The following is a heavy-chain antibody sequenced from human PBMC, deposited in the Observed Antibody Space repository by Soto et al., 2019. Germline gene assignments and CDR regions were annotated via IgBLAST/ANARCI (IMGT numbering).Heavy chain of an antibody. V-gene: IGHV3-53*01. D-gene: IGHD6-13*01. Sequence: PGGSLRLSCAASGFTVSSNYMSWVCQAPGKGLEWVSVIYSGGSTYYADSVKGRFTISRDNSKNTLYLQMNSLRAEDTAVYYCASTRYSSSWYSYYGMDVWGQGTTVTVSS. CDR2: IYSGGST. J-gene: IGHJ6*02. CDR1: GFTVSSNY. CDR3: ASTRYSSSWYSYYGMDV.